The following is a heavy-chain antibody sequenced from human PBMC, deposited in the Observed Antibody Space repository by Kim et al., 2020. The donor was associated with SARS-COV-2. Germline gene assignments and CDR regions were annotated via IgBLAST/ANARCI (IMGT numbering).Heavy chain of an antibody. Sequence: SETLSLTCAVYGGSFSGYYWSWIRQPPGKGLEWIGEINNSGSTNYNPSLKSRVTISVDTSKNQFSLKLSSVTAADTAVYYCARVLTGYRGWRYYYYGMDVWGQGTTVTVSS. V-gene: IGHV4-34*01. J-gene: IGHJ6*02. CDR2: INNSGST. D-gene: IGHD5-12*01. CDR1: GGSFSGYY. CDR3: ARVLTGYRGWRYYYYGMDV.